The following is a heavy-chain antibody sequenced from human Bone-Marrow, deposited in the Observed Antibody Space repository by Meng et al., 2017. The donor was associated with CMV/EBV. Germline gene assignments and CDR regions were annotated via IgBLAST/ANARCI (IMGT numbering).Heavy chain of an antibody. Sequence: SETLSLTCTVSGGSLSGYYWSWVRQPPGKGLEWIGYIYFSGSTNYNPSLKSRVTISGDTSKKQFSLRLTSVTAADTAVYYCARGYVTREFDPWGQGTLVTVSS. D-gene: IGHD3-10*02. CDR2: IYFSGST. CDR1: GGSLSGYY. J-gene: IGHJ5*02. V-gene: IGHV4-59*01. CDR3: ARGYVTREFDP.